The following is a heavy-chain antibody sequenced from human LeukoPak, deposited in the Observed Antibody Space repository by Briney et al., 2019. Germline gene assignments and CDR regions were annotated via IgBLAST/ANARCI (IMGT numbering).Heavy chain of an antibody. CDR2: IYYTGST. CDR1: GGSISTYY. V-gene: IGHV4-59*01. CDR3: ARGKQKPKTLNWFDP. D-gene: IGHD1-14*01. J-gene: IGHJ5*02. Sequence: PSETLSLTCTVSGGSISTYYWSWIRQPPGKGLEWIGYIYYTGSTSYNPSLKSRVTMSLDASKNQFSLELNSVTPADTAVYYCARGKQKPKTLNWFDPWGQGTLVTVSS.